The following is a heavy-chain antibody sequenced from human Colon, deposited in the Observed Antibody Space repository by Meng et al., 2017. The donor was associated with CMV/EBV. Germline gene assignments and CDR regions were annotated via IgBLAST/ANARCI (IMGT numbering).Heavy chain of an antibody. CDR1: GFTVSSNY. Sequence: GGSLRLSCAASGFTVSSNYMSWVRQTPEKGLEWVSVITSGGNIYYADSVKGRFTISRDTSKNTVWLQMNSLRTDDTALYYCARDGPSYGGDCYSDAFEIWGQGTMVTVSS. J-gene: IGHJ3*02. V-gene: IGHV3-66*02. CDR3: ARDGPSYGGDCYSDAFEI. CDR2: ITSGGNI. D-gene: IGHD2-21*01.